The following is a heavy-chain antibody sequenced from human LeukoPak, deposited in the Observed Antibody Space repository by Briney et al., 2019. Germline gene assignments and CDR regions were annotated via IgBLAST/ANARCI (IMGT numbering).Heavy chain of an antibody. D-gene: IGHD1-26*01. CDR3: ATDGPYSGSYYTDLGY. V-gene: IGHV1-24*01. Sequence: ASVKVSCKVSGYTLTELSMHWVRQAPGKGLEWMGGFDPEDGETIYAQKFQGRVTMTEDTSTDTAYMELSSLRSEDTVVYYCATDGPYSGSYYTDLGYWGQGTLVTVSS. J-gene: IGHJ4*02. CDR1: GYTLTELS. CDR2: FDPEDGET.